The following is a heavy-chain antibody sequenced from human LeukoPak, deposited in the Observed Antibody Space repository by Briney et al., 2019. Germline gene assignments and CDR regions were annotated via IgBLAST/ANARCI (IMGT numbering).Heavy chain of an antibody. D-gene: IGHD6-19*01. Sequence: ASVTVSCTASGYIFTNYGINWFRQAPGPGLEWVTWISAYDGETKNAQKFQDRVTATTATSTRTAYMELRSLTSDDTGVYYCGRDRPYRSGWYTDYWGQGTPVTVSS. J-gene: IGHJ4*02. V-gene: IGHV1-18*01. CDR3: GRDRPYRSGWYTDY. CDR1: GYIFTNYG. CDR2: ISAYDGET.